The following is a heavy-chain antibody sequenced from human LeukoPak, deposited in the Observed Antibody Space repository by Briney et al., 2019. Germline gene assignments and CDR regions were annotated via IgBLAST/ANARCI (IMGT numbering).Heavy chain of an antibody. CDR3: ARHEGIAARSAGYYYGMDV. Sequence: PSETLSLTCTVSGGSISSYYWSWIRQPPGKGLEWIGYIYYSGSTNYNPSLKSRVTISVDTSKNQFSLKLSSVTAADTAVYYCARHEGIAARSAGYYYGMDVWGQGTTVTVSS. J-gene: IGHJ6*02. CDR2: IYYSGST. CDR1: GGSISSYY. V-gene: IGHV4-59*08. D-gene: IGHD6-6*01.